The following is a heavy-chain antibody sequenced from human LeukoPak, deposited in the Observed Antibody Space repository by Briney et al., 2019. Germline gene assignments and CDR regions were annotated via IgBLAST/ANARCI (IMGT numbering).Heavy chain of an antibody. J-gene: IGHJ5*02. Sequence: ASVKVSCKASGYTFTSYYMHWVRQAPGQGLEWMGIINPSGGSTSYAQKFQGRVTITRDTSVSTAYMELSSLRSEDTVVYYCARAPITMVRGSWFDPWGQGTLVTVSS. V-gene: IGHV1-46*01. CDR2: INPSGGST. D-gene: IGHD3-10*01. CDR1: GYTFTSYY. CDR3: ARAPITMVRGSWFDP.